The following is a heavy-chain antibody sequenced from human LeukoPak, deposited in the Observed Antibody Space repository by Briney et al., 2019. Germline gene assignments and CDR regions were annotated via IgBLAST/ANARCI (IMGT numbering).Heavy chain of an antibody. CDR3: AKGTYYYGSGSYLLDPFDY. CDR1: GFTFSRYW. J-gene: IGHJ4*02. D-gene: IGHD3-10*01. V-gene: IGHV3-7*03. CDR2: INQDGSEK. Sequence: GGSLRLSCAASGFTFSRYWMSWVRQAPGKGLEWVANINQDGSEKCYVDSVKGRFTISRDNAKNSLYLQMNSLRAEDTALYYCAKGTYYYGSGSYLLDPFDYWGQGTLVTVSS.